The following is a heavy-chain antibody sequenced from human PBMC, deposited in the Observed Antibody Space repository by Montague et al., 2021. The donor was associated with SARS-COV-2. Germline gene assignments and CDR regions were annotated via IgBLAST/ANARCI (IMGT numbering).Heavy chain of an antibody. Sequence: SETRSLTCTVSGGSISSYYWSWIRQPPGKGLEWIGYIYYSGSTNYNPSLKSRVTISVDTSKNQFSLKLSSVTAADTAVYYCARAGSGSYSFYYYYGMGVWGQGTTVTVSS. J-gene: IGHJ6*02. D-gene: IGHD3-10*01. V-gene: IGHV4-59*08. CDR3: ARAGSGSYSFYYYYGMGV. CDR1: GGSISSYY. CDR2: IYYSGST.